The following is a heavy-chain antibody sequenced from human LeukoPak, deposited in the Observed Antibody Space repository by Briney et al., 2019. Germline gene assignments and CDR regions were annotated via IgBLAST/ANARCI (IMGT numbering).Heavy chain of an antibody. CDR1: GGSISSGGYS. Sequence: SQTLSLTCTVSGGSISSGGYSWSWIRQHPGKGLEWIGYLYYTGTTYYNPSLKSRIIISVDTSKTQFSLRLSSVSAADTAIYYCARDLGVRGMDVWGQGTTVTVSS. J-gene: IGHJ6*02. CDR3: ARDLGVRGMDV. V-gene: IGHV4-31*03. D-gene: IGHD2-21*01. CDR2: LYYTGTT.